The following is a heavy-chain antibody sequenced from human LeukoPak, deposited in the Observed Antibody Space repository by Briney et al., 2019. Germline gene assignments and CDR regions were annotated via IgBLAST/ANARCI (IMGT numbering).Heavy chain of an antibody. D-gene: IGHD1-14*01. CDR2: ISGSGSST. CDR3: ARGKTSQNVVTRKTYNWFDL. V-gene: IGHV3-23*01. J-gene: IGHJ5*02. Sequence: PGGSLRLSCAASGFTFRSYAMNWVRQAPGKGLEWVSVISGSGSSTYYADSVKGRFTISRDNAKNSLYLQMKSLRAEDTAVYYCARGKTSQNVVTRKTYNWFDLWGQGTLVTVSS. CDR1: GFTFRSYA.